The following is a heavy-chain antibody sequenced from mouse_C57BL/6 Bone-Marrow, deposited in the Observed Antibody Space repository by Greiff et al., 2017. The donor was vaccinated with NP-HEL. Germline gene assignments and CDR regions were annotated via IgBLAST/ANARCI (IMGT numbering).Heavy chain of an antibody. CDR1: GFSFNTYA. CDR3: VRRGGYYAMDY. V-gene: IGHV10-1*01. CDR2: IRSKSNNYAT. J-gene: IGHJ4*01. Sequence: GGGLVQPKGSLKLSCAASGFSFNTYAMNWVRQAPGKGLEWVARIRSKSNNYATYYADSVKDRFTISRDDSESMLYLQMNNVKTEDTAMYYCVRRGGYYAMDYWGQGTSVTVSS.